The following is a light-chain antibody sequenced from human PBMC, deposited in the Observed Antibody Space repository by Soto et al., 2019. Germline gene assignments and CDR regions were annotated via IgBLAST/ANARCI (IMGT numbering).Light chain of an antibody. CDR3: QQYNTYVT. CDR2: GAS. J-gene: IGKJ5*01. Sequence: EIVMTQSPATLSVSPGERATLSCRASQSVRSNLAWYQHKPGQAPRLLILGASTRATGIPAMFSGSGSGTDFILTISSLQSEDFAVYYCQQYNTYVTFGQGTRLEI. CDR1: QSVRSN. V-gene: IGKV3-15*01.